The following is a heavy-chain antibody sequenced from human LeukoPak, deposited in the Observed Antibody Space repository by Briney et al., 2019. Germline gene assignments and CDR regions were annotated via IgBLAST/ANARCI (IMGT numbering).Heavy chain of an antibody. D-gene: IGHD6-13*01. CDR1: GGSFSGYY. V-gene: IGHV4-34*01. CDR2: INHSGST. Sequence: PSETLSLTCAVYGGSFSGYYWSWIRQPPGKGLEWIGEINHSGSTNYNPSLKSRVTISVDTSKNQCSLKLSSVTAADTAVYYCARGPAAARPSDYWGQGTLVTVSS. CDR3: ARGPAAARPSDY. J-gene: IGHJ4*02.